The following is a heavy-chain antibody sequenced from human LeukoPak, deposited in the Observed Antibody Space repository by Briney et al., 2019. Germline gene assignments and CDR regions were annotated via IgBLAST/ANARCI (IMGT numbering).Heavy chain of an antibody. J-gene: IGHJ4*02. CDR3: ASHYYDSSGYYYGFDY. V-gene: IGHV1-69*01. CDR2: IIPIFGTA. D-gene: IGHD3-22*01. CDR1: GGTFSSYA. Sequence: SVKVSCKASGGTFSSYAISWVRQAPGQGLEWMGGIIPIFGTANYAQKFQSRVTITADESTSTAYMELSSLRSEDTAVYYCASHYYDSSGYYYGFDYWGQGTLVTVSS.